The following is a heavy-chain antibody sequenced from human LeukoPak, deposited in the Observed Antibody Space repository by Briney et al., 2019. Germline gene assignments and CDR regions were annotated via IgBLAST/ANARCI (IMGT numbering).Heavy chain of an antibody. CDR1: GGSFSGYS. Sequence: PSETLSLTCAVYGGSFSGYSWGWVRQPPGKGRGWNGSIFHRGRTYYSPSLKSRVTISVDTSKNQFSLKLSSVTAADTAVYYCASSPLGIGGYPDYWGQGTLVTVSS. CDR2: IFHRGRT. V-gene: IGHV4-34*12. J-gene: IGHJ4*02. D-gene: IGHD3-22*01. CDR3: ASSPLGIGGYPDY.